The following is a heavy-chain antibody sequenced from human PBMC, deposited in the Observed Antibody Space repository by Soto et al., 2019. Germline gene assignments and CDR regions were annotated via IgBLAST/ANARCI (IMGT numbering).Heavy chain of an antibody. Sequence: GGSLRLSCAASGFTFSSYWMSWVRQAPGKGLEWVANIKQDGSEKYYVDSVKGRFTISRDNAKNSLYLQMNSLRAEDTAVYYCARDPMGVVAATRDYDHGMDVWG. J-gene: IGHJ6*02. CDR3: ARDPMGVVAATRDYDHGMDV. CDR2: IKQDGSEK. V-gene: IGHV3-7*01. D-gene: IGHD2-15*01. CDR1: GFTFSSYW.